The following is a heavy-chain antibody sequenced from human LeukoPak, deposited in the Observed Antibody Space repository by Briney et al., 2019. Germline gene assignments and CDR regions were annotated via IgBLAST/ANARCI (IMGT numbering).Heavy chain of an antibody. V-gene: IGHV3-53*01. D-gene: IGHD3-22*01. Sequence: GGSLRLSCTVSGFTVSSNSMSWVRQAPGKGLEWVSFIYSDNTHYSDSVKGRFTISRDNSKNTLYLQMNSLRVEDTAVYYCANDDYYDSSGQLDAFDIWGQGTMVTVSS. J-gene: IGHJ3*02. CDR3: ANDDYYDSSGQLDAFDI. CDR1: GFTVSSNS. CDR2: IYSDNT.